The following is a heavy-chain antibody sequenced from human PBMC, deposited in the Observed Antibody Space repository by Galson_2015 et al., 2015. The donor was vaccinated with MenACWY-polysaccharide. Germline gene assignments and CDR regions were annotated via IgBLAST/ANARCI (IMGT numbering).Heavy chain of an antibody. CDR1: GYPFTSYG. Sequence: SVKVSCKASGYPFTSYGVTWVRQVPGQGLEWMGWISTYSGNTNYTQSLQGRVPLTTETSTRTAYMELRNLRSDDTATYYCARAGTRIAAAGTGGYYALDVWGQGTTVIVSS. CDR3: ARAGTRIAAAGTGGYYALDV. V-gene: IGHV1-18*01. J-gene: IGHJ6*02. CDR2: ISTYSGNT. D-gene: IGHD6-13*01.